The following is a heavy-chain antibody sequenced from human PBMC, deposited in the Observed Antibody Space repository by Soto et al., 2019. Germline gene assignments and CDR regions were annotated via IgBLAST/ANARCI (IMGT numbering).Heavy chain of an antibody. V-gene: IGHV4-30-4*01. D-gene: IGHD5-18*01. CDR3: ARAMDTAMVYFDY. CDR1: GGSISSGDYY. J-gene: IGHJ4*02. CDR2: IYYSGST. Sequence: SETLSLTCTVSGGSISSGDYYWSWVRQPPGKGLEWIGYIYYSGSTYYNPSLKSRVTISVDTSKNQFSLKLSSVTAADTAVYYCARAMDTAMVYFDYWGQGTLVTVSS.